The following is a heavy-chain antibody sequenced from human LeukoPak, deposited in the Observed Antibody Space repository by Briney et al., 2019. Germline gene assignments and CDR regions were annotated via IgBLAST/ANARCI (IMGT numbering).Heavy chain of an antibody. D-gene: IGHD1-26*01. V-gene: IGHV3-33*06. CDR2: IWYDGSNK. Sequence: PGRSLRLSCAASGFTFSSYGMHWVRQAPGKGLEWVAVIWYDGSNKYYADSVKGRFTISRDNSKNTLYLQMNSLRAEDTAVYYCAKAEWELLSAVDYWGQGTLVAVSS. CDR1: GFTFSSYG. CDR3: AKAEWELLSAVDY. J-gene: IGHJ4*02.